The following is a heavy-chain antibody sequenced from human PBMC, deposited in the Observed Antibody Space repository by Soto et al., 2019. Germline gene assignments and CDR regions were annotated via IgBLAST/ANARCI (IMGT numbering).Heavy chain of an antibody. CDR2: IYYSGST. CDR3: ARGRQGYYYGSGAQVDWFDP. J-gene: IGHJ5*02. V-gene: IGHV4-30-4*01. Sequence: SETLSLTCTVSGGSISSGDYYWSWIRQPPGKGLEWIGYIYYSGSTYYNPSLKSRVTISVDTSKNQFSLKLSSVTAADTAVYYCARGRQGYYYGSGAQVDWFDPWGQGTLVTVSS. CDR1: GGSISSGDYY. D-gene: IGHD3-10*01.